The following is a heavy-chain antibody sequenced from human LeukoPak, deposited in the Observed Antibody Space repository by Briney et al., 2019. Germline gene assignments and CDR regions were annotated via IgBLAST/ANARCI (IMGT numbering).Heavy chain of an antibody. Sequence: ASVKVSCKASGYTFTSYYMHWVRQALGQGLEWMGIINPAGGSTSYAQKFQGRVTMTRDTSTSTVYMELSSLRSEDTAVYYCAILTNYYFDYWGQGTLVTVSS. V-gene: IGHV1-46*01. CDR1: GYTFTSYY. J-gene: IGHJ4*02. CDR3: AILTNYYFDY. D-gene: IGHD1-1*01. CDR2: INPAGGST.